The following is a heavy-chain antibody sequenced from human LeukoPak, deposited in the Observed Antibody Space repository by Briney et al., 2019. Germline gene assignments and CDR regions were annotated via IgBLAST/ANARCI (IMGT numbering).Heavy chain of an antibody. CDR3: AKDLWDSGYDFGGLDY. V-gene: IGHV3-30*18. D-gene: IGHD5-12*01. J-gene: IGHJ4*02. CDR2: ISYDGSNK. CDR1: GFTFSSYG. Sequence: PGGSLRLSCAASGFTFSSYGMHWVRQAPGKGLEWVAVISYDGSNKYYADSVKGRFTISRDNSKNTLYLQMNSLRAEDTAVYYCAKDLWDSGYDFGGLDYWGQGTLVTVSS.